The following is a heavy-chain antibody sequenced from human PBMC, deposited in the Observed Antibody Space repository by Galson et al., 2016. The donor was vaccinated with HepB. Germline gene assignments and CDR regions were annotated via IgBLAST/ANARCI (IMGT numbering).Heavy chain of an antibody. CDR2: IIPMFGTV. D-gene: IGHD2-15*01. J-gene: IGHJ6*02. Sequence: SVKVSCKASADTLKNYIVNWVRQAPGQGLEWVGGIIPMFGTVNSAQRFQGRVTISADESTGTVYLDLSRLTYEDTAVYYCARASPSRILDVWGQGTTVTVSS. CDR1: ADTLKNYI. V-gene: IGHV1-69*13. CDR3: ARASPSRILDV.